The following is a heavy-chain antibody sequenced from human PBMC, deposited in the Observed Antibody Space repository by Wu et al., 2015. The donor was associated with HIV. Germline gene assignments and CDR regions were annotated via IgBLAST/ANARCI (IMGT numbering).Heavy chain of an antibody. D-gene: IGHD1-26*01. CDR1: GYIFNDFG. Sequence: VQLFQSGGEVKKPGASVKVACKASGYIFNDFGIHWVRQAPGQGLEWIGWISAQNGNTNYAPKFQGRVTMTTDVSSSTAYMELRSLRSDDTAVYYCARDGIWEEIYYYYYGMDVWGQGTTVTVSS. J-gene: IGHJ6*02. V-gene: IGHV1-18*01. CDR3: ARDGIWEEIYYYYYGMDV. CDR2: ISAQNGNT.